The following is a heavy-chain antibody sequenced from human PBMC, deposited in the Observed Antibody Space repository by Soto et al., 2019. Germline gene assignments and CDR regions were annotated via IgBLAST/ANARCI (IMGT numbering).Heavy chain of an antibody. CDR1: GFTFSSYA. J-gene: IGHJ4*02. D-gene: IGHD2-15*01. CDR2: ISYDGSNK. CDR3: ASPTANRPVGFVY. V-gene: IGHV3-30-3*01. Sequence: QVQLVESGGGVVQPGRSLRLSCAASGFTFSSYAMHWVRQAPGKGLEWVAVISYDGSNKYYADSVKGRFTISRDNSKNTLYLQMNSPRAEDTAVYYCASPTANRPVGFVYWGQGTLVTVSS.